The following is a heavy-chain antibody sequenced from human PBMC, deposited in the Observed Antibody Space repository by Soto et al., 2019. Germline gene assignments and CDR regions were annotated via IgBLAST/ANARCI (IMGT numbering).Heavy chain of an antibody. J-gene: IGHJ4*02. V-gene: IGHV4-39*01. Sequence: SETLSLTCTVSGGSISSSNYYWGWIRQPPGKGLEWIGSISYSGSTYYNPSLKSQVTISVDTSRNQFSLKLSSVSAADTAVYYCARGHGGITVFGAPGHFDYWGQGTLVTVSS. CDR2: ISYSGST. CDR1: GGSISSSNYY. CDR3: ARGHGGITVFGAPGHFDY. D-gene: IGHD3-3*01.